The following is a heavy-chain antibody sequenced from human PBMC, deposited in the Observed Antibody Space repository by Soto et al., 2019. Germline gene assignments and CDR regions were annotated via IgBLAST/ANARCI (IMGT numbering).Heavy chain of an antibody. Sequence: EVQLVESGGGLVQPGGSLKLSCAASGFAFSGSGIHWVRQASGKGLEWVGHIRTKTNSYATEYAPSVKGRFTISRDDSINTAYLQMASLKTEDTAVYYCMETLTPMDVWGQGTTVTVSS. CDR1: GFAFSGSG. V-gene: IGHV3-73*01. J-gene: IGHJ6*02. D-gene: IGHD4-17*01. CDR2: IRTKTNSYAT. CDR3: METLTPMDV.